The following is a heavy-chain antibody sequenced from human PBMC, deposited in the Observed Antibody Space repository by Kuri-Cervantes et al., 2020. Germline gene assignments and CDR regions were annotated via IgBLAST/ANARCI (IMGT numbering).Heavy chain of an antibody. J-gene: IGHJ4*02. V-gene: IGHV3-66*01. Sequence: GGSLRLSCAASEFTVRSNFMSWVRQAPGKGLEWVSVLYSDGSTYYADSVKGRFTISRDSSKNTLYLQMNSLRAEDTAVYYCARWRGQQSEFDNWGQGTLVTVSS. CDR1: EFTVRSNF. D-gene: IGHD5-24*01. CDR3: ARWRGQQSEFDN. CDR2: LYSDGST.